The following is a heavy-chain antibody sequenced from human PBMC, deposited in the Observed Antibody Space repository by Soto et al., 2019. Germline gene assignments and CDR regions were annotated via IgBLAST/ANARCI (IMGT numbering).Heavy chain of an antibody. J-gene: IGHJ6*02. D-gene: IGHD2-2*03. CDR2: INPSGGST. V-gene: IGHV1-46*01. Sequence: ASVKGSCKASGYTFTSYYMHWGRQAPGQGLEWLGLINPSGGSTSYAQKFQGRVTMTRDTSTSTVYMELSSLRSEDTAVYYCARNGGGYCSSTSCYYHYYGMDVWGQGTTVTVSS. CDR1: GYTFTSYY. CDR3: ARNGGGYCSSTSCYYHYYGMDV.